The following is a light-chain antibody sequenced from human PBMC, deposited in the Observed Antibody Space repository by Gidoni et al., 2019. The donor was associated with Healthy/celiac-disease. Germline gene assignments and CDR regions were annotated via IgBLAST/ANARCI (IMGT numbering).Light chain of an antibody. CDR1: SGINVVTYR. V-gene: IGLV5-39*01. CDR2: FKSDSDK. Sequence: QPALTQPTSLSASPGASARFTCTLRSGINVVTYRIYWYQQKPGSPPRYLLRFKSDSDKQQGSGVPSRFSGSKDASTNAGLLLISGLQSEDEADYYCAIWYSSTWVFGGGTKLTVL. CDR3: AIWYSSTWV. J-gene: IGLJ3*02.